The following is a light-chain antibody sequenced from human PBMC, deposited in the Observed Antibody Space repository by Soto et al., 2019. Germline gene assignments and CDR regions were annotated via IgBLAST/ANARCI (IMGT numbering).Light chain of an antibody. CDR1: SSNIGSNT. CDR2: SNH. CDR3: SSYVGTNFVND. V-gene: IGLV1-44*01. Sequence: QSVLTQPPSASGTPGQRVTISCYGSSSNIGSNTVNWYQQLPGTAPKLLMYSNHKRPSGVPDRFSGSKSGNTASLTVSGLQDDDEADYFCSSYVGTNFVNDFGNGTKVTV. J-gene: IGLJ1*01.